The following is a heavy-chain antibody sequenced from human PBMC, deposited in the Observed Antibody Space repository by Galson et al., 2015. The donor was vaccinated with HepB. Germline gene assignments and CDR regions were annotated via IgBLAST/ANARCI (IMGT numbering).Heavy chain of an antibody. CDR2: NFYSGST. Sequence: ETLSLTCAVSGGSISSSNYYWGWIRQPPGKGLEWFGSNFYSGSTYYYPSLKGRATISVETSKNQLSLKVNSVTAADTAFYYCASGRRDGYRYFDYWGQGTLVTVSS. V-gene: IGHV4-39*01. J-gene: IGHJ4*02. CDR1: GGSISSSNYY. D-gene: IGHD5-24*01. CDR3: ASGRRDGYRYFDY.